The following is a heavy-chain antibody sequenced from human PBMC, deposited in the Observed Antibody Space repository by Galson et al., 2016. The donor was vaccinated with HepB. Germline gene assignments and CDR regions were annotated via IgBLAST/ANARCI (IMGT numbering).Heavy chain of an antibody. CDR1: GYNFINYW. V-gene: IGHV5-51*01. CDR2: VYPGDSES. J-gene: IGHJ4*02. D-gene: IGHD5-18*01. Sequence: QSGAEVKKPGESLKISCKGSGYNFINYWIGWVRQMPGKGLEWMGIVYPGDSESRYSPSLQGQVSFSVEESINTAYLQWSSLKASDTGIYYCARCSLRGYTYGEFDYWGQGTLVTVSS. CDR3: ARCSLRGYTYGEFDY.